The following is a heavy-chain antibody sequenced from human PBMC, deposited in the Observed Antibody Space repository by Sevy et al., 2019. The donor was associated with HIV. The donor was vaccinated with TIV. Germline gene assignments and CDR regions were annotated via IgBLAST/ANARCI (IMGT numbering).Heavy chain of an antibody. V-gene: IGHV4-31*03. CDR3: ARVDYYDSSGYYYYYGMDV. J-gene: IGHJ6*02. Sequence: SETVSLTCTVSGGSISSGGYYWSWIRQHPGQGLEWIGYIYYSGSTYYNPSLKSRVTISVDTSKNQFSLKLSSVTAADTAVYYCARVDYYDSSGYYYYYGMDVWGQGTTVTVSS. CDR2: IYYSGST. CDR1: GGSISSGGYY. D-gene: IGHD3-22*01.